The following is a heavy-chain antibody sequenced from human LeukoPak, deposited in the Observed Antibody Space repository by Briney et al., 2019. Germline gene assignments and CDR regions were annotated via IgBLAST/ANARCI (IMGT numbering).Heavy chain of an antibody. CDR3: GADGYNHYFDY. CDR2: IYYSGST. Sequence: SETLSLTCTVSGGSISSSSYYWGWIRQPPGKGLEWIGSIYYSGSTYYNPSLKSRVTISVDTSKNQFSLKLSSVTAADTAVYYCGADGYNHYFDYWGQGTLVTVSS. D-gene: IGHD5-24*01. J-gene: IGHJ4*02. V-gene: IGHV4-39*01. CDR1: GGSISSSSYY.